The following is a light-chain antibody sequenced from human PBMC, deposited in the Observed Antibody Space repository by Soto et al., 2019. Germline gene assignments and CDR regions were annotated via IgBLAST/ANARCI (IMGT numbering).Light chain of an antibody. CDR1: SSHVGGYNY. J-gene: IGLJ1*01. CDR3: SSYTSSITYV. Sequence: TLPGSVCGSPGQSLTIACTGTSSHVGGYNYVSWYQQHPGKAPELMFYEVTRRPAGVSSRFSGSKSGNTASLTISGLQADDEADYYCSSYTSSITYVFGTGTKVTVL. V-gene: IGLV2-14*01. CDR2: EVT.